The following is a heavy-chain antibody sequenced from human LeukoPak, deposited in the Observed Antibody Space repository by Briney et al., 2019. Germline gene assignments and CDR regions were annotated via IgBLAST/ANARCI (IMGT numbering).Heavy chain of an antibody. CDR1: GFTFSSYS. D-gene: IGHD4-17*01. CDR2: ISSSSSYI. CDR3: ASSNDYGDYGFDY. V-gene: IGHV3-21*01. J-gene: IGHJ4*02. Sequence: TGGSLRLSCAASGFTFSSYSMNWVRQAPGKGLEWVSSISSSSSYIYYADSVKGRFTISRDNAKNSLYLQMNSLRAEDTAVYYCASSNDYGDYGFDYWGQGTLVTVSS.